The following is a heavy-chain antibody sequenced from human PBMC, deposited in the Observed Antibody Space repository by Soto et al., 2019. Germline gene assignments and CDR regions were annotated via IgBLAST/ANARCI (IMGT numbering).Heavy chain of an antibody. CDR1: GGSISSSSYY. CDR2: IYYSGST. J-gene: IGHJ4*02. CDR3: ARPGYSYGGPFDY. Sequence: QLQLQESGPGLVKPSETLSLTCTVSGGSISSSSYYWGWIRQPPGKGLEWIGSIYYSGSTYYNPSLKSRVTISVDTSKNQFSLKLSSVTAADTAVYYCARPGYSYGGPFDYWGQGTLVTVSS. D-gene: IGHD5-18*01. V-gene: IGHV4-39*01.